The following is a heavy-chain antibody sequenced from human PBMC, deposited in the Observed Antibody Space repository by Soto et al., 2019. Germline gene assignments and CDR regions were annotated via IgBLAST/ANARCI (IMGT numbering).Heavy chain of an antibody. D-gene: IGHD3-22*01. Sequence: GESLKISCKGSGYSFAGYWITWVRQKPGKGLEWMGRIDPSDSQTYYSPSFRGHVTISATKSITTVFLQRSSLRASDTAMYYCARQVYDSDTGPNFQYYFDSWGQGTPVTVSS. CDR3: ARQVYDSDTGPNFQYYFDS. CDR2: IDPSDSQT. J-gene: IGHJ4*02. CDR1: GYSFAGYW. V-gene: IGHV5-10-1*01.